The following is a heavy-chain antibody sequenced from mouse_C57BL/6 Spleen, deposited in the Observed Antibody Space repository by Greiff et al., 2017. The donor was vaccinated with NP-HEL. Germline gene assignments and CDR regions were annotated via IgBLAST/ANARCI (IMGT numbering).Heavy chain of an antibody. Sequence: QVQLQQPGAELVKPGASVKLSCKASGYTFTSYRMQWVKQRPGQGLEWIGEIDPSDSYTNYNQKFKGKATLTVDTSSSTAYMQLSSLTSEDSAVYYCARLYYGKWYFDVWGTGTTVTVSS. CDR2: IDPSDSYT. D-gene: IGHD2-1*01. CDR3: ARLYYGKWYFDV. CDR1: GYTFTSYR. V-gene: IGHV1-50*01. J-gene: IGHJ1*03.